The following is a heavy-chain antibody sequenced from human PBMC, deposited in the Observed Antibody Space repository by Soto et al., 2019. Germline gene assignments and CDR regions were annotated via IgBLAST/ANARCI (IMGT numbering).Heavy chain of an antibody. CDR3: ARQAGLTNYDSSLPYYYYYGIDV. CDR2: IHYSGNT. Sequence: SEPLSLTCTVSGGSISSSSYYWVWIRQPPGKGLEWIASIHYSGNTFYNPSLKSRVTMSVDTSQNHFSLMLSSVTAADTAVYYCARQAGLTNYDSSLPYYYYYGIDVWGQGTTVTVSS. CDR1: GGSISSSSYY. J-gene: IGHJ6*02. V-gene: IGHV4-39*01. D-gene: IGHD3-3*01.